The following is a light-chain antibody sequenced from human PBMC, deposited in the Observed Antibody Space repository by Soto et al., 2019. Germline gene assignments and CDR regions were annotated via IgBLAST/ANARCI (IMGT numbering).Light chain of an antibody. Sequence: DVVMTQSPLSLPVTLGQPASISCSSSQILVDRDGKTYFNWYQWRPGQPPRRLIYKISYRDSGVPDRFSGSGSGNYFTLQISRVEAEDVGFYYCMQGTLWPWTFGQGTKVEIK. CDR1: QILVDRDGKTY. J-gene: IGKJ1*01. CDR2: KIS. CDR3: MQGTLWPWT. V-gene: IGKV2-30*01.